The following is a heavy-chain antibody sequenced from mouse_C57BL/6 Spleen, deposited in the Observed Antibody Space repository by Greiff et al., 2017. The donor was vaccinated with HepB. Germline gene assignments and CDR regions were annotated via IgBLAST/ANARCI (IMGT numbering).Heavy chain of an antibody. V-gene: IGHV5-17*01. CDR3: ERRTMITAGYFDV. CDR1: GFTFSDYG. Sequence: EVKLMESGGGLVKPGGSLKLSCAASGFTFSDYGMHWVRQAPEKGLEWVAYISSGSSTIYYADTVKGRFTISRDNAKNTLFLQMTRLRSEDTDMYYCERRTMITAGYFDVWGTGTTVTVSS. D-gene: IGHD2-4*01. CDR2: ISSGSSTI. J-gene: IGHJ1*03.